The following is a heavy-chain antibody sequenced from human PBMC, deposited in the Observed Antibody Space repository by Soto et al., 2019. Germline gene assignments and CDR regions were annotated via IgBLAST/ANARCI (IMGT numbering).Heavy chain of an antibody. CDR2: IWYDGGNK. Sequence: LRLSCAASGFTFSSYGMNWVCQAPGKGLEWVAVIWYDGGNKFYADSVKGRFTISRDQSNNTVHLQMNSLRGEDTAVYYCVRDAVVGATKGGNYWFDSWGQGTLVTVSS. CDR1: GFTFSSYG. CDR3: VRDAVVGATKGGNYWFDS. D-gene: IGHD1-26*01. J-gene: IGHJ5*01. V-gene: IGHV3-33*01.